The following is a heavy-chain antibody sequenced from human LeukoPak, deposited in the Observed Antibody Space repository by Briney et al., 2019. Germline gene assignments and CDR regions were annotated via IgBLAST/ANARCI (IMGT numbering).Heavy chain of an antibody. CDR3: ARDLEDGEFDS. Sequence: PGGSLRLSCAASGFAVSSNDMSWVRQAPGKGLKWVSTIYVGGRTYYADSVKGRFTISRDDSKNTVYLQMNSLRAEDTATYFCARDLEDGEFDSWGQGTLVTVSS. D-gene: IGHD3-10*01. CDR2: IYVGGRT. J-gene: IGHJ4*02. CDR1: GFAVSSND. V-gene: IGHV3-53*01.